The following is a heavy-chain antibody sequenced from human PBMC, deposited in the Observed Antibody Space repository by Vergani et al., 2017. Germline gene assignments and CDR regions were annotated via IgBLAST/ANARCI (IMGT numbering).Heavy chain of an antibody. D-gene: IGHD3-10*01. CDR1: GASVNSYY. Sequence: QVKLQESGPGLVKPSEPLSLTCPVSGASVNSYYWRWIRQPPGKGLEWMGYVSFRGDTLYDPSVKGRMTISLNTSSNQFSLYLTSVTAADTAVYYCARSRIYYGAGSPDYWGQGTLVTVSS. CDR2: VSFRGDT. CDR3: ARSRIYYGAGSPDY. J-gene: IGHJ4*02. V-gene: IGHV4-59*02.